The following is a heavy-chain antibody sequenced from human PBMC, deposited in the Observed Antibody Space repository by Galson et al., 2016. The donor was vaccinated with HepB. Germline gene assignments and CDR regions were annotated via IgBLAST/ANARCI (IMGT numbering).Heavy chain of an antibody. CDR3: ARDMDYYDSSGLYSY. D-gene: IGHD3-22*01. V-gene: IGHV3-21*01. J-gene: IGHJ4*02. CDR1: GFAFSSYS. CDR2: ISSSSSYI. Sequence: SLRLSCAASGFAFSSYSMNWVRQAPGKGLEWVSSISSSSSYIYYADSVKGRFTISRDNAKNSLYLQMNSLRAEDTAVYYCARDMDYYDSSGLYSYWGQGTLVTVSS.